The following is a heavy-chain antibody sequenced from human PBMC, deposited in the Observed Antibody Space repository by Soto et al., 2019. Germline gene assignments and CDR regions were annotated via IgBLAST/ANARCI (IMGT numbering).Heavy chain of an antibody. D-gene: IGHD3-10*01. CDR2: IYYSGST. V-gene: IGHV4-31*03. J-gene: IGHJ4*02. Sequence: QVQLQESGPGLVKPSQTLSLTCTVSGGSISSGGYYWSWIRQHPGKGLERIGYIYYSGSTYYNPSLKSRVTISVDTSKNQFSLKLSSVTAADTAVYYCARFRTITMVRGSYFDYWGQGTLVTVSS. CDR3: ARFRTITMVRGSYFDY. CDR1: GGSISSGGYY.